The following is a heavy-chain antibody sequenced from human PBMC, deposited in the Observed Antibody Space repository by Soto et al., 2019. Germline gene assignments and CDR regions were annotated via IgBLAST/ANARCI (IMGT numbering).Heavy chain of an antibody. V-gene: IGHV3-53*04. Sequence: TGGSLRLSCAASGFTISSNYMSWVRQAPGKGLEWVSVIYSGGSTYYADSVKGRFTISRHNSKNTLYLQMNSLRAEDTAVYYCARTSVNYDFWSGYYPHWGKGTTVTVSS. CDR1: GFTISSNY. D-gene: IGHD3-3*01. CDR2: IYSGGST. CDR3: ARTSVNYDFWSGYYPH. J-gene: IGHJ6*04.